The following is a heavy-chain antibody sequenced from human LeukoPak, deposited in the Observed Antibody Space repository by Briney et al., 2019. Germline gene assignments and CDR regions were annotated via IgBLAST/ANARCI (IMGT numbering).Heavy chain of an antibody. V-gene: IGHV3-15*04. CDR3: TTDKASGDFLY. J-gene: IGHJ4*02. Sequence: GGSLRLSCAASGFTFSNVWMSWVRQAPGKGLEWVGHIGTKSEGGTADYAAPVKGRFTISRDDSQNTLYLQMTSLKIEDTGIYFCTTDKASGDFLYWGQGTLVTVSS. CDR2: IGTKSEGGTA. D-gene: IGHD4-17*01. CDR1: GFTFSNVW.